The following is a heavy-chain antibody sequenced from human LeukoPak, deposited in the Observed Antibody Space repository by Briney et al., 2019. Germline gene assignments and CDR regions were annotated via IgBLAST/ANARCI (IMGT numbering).Heavy chain of an antibody. D-gene: IGHD5-24*01. Sequence: PGGSLRLSCAASGFTFSSYSMNWVRQAPGKGLEWVSYISSSGGTMYYTDSVKGRFTISRDKAKNSLYLQMNSLRAEDTAVYFCAREGRGGIDGYNIEDTKWGQGTLVTVSS. CDR2: ISSSGGTM. CDR1: GFTFSSYS. V-gene: IGHV3-48*01. CDR3: AREGRGGIDGYNIEDTK. J-gene: IGHJ4*02.